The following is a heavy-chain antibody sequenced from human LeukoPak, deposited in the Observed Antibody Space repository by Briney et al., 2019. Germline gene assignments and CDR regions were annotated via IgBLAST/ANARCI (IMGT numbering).Heavy chain of an antibody. CDR1: GGSISSYY. CDR2: IYYSGST. V-gene: IGHV4-59*01. Sequence: SETLSLTCTVSGGSISSYYWSWIRQPPGKGLEWIGYIYYSGSTNYNPSLKSRVTISVDTSKNQFSLKLSSVTAADTAVYYCARGRNPLGYCSSTSCYNFDYWGQGTLVTVSS. J-gene: IGHJ4*02. CDR3: ARGRNPLGYCSSTSCYNFDY. D-gene: IGHD2-2*01.